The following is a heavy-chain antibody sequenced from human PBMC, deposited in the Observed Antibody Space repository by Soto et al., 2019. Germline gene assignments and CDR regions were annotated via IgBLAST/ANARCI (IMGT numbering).Heavy chain of an antibody. D-gene: IGHD6-19*01. CDR2: IKHSGSS. CDR3: ARGGSSDWQVALDI. J-gene: IGHJ3*02. CDR1: PGSVTNNQ. V-gene: IGHV4-34*01. Sequence: SGTLRFTCALYPGSVTNNQWNWMRQSSGERLEWIGKIKHSGSSNYNPCRRSRVSISVDMSKNKFSLRLTYVNAADTDVYYCARGGSSDWQVALDIWCQGTMVT.